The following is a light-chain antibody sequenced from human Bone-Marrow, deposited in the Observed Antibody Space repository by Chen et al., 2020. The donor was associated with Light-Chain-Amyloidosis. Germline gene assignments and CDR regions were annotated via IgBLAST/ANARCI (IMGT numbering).Light chain of an antibody. V-gene: IGLV3-25*03. CDR1: DLPTKY. CDR3: QSADSSGTYEVI. CDR2: RDT. Sequence: SYELTQPPSVSVSPGQTARITCSGDDLPTKYAYWYQQKPGQAPVLVIHRDTERPSGISERFSGSSTGTTATVTISGVQADDEADYHCQSADSSGTYEVIFGGGTKLTVL. J-gene: IGLJ2*01.